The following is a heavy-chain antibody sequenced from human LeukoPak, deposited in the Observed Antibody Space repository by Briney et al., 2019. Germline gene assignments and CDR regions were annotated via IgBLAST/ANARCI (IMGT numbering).Heavy chain of an antibody. J-gene: IGHJ4*02. Sequence: ASVRVSCKASGYTFTGYAMHWVRQAPGQRLEWMGWINAGNGNTKYSQNFQGRVTITRDTSASTAYMELSSLRSEDTAVYYCARVLGTDCSGGSCYFDYWGQGTLVTVSS. CDR3: ARVLGTDCSGGSCYFDY. V-gene: IGHV1-3*01. CDR1: GYTFTGYA. D-gene: IGHD2-15*01. CDR2: INAGNGNT.